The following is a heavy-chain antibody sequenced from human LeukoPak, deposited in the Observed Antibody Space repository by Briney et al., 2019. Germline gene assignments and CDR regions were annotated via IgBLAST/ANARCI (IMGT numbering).Heavy chain of an antibody. J-gene: IGHJ4*02. CDR2: ISAYNGNT. CDR1: GYTFTSYD. V-gene: IGHV1-18*01. D-gene: IGHD3-9*01. CDR3: ARDEYYDILTGYSTPDY. Sequence: ASVKVSCKASGYTFTSYDISWVRQAPGQGLEWMGWISAYNGNTNYAQKLQGRVTMTTDTSTSTPYMELRSLRSDDTAVYYCARDEYYDILTGYSTPDYWGQGTLVTVSS.